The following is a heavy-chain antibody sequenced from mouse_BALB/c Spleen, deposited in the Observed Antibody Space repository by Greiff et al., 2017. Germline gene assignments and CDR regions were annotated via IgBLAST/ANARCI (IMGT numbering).Heavy chain of an antibody. D-gene: IGHD2-4*01. CDR2: ISSGGST. Sequence: EVKLVESGGGLVKPGGSLKLSCAASGFTFSSYAMSWVRQTPEKRLEWVASISSGGSTYYPDSVKGRFTISRDNARNILYLQMSSLRSEDTAMYYCARGGMITTGLDWYFDVWGAGTTVTVSS. CDR1: GFTFSSYA. J-gene: IGHJ1*01. V-gene: IGHV5-6-5*01. CDR3: ARGGMITTGLDWYFDV.